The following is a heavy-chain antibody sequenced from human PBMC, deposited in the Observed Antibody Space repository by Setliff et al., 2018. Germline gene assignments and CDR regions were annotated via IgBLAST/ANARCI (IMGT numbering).Heavy chain of an antibody. CDR2: VSTYNGDT. CDR1: GYSFTSFG. V-gene: IGHV1-18*01. Sequence: ASVKVSCKASGYSFTSFGITWVRQAPGQGLEWMGWVSTYNGDTNYAQKFRGRVTMTTDISTSTVYMELRTLRSDDTAVYYCARRPIALAGYRKGAFDIWGQGTMGTVSS. D-gene: IGHD6-19*01. CDR3: ARRPIALAGYRKGAFDI. J-gene: IGHJ3*02.